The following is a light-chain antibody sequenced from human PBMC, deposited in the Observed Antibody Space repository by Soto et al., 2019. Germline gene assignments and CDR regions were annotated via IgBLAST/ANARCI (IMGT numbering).Light chain of an antibody. V-gene: IGKV3-20*01. CDR1: QSVSSSY. J-gene: IGKJ1*01. CDR3: QQYGSSPWT. CDR2: GAS. Sequence: IALTQSLGTLSLSPEERATLTCRASQSVSSSYLAWYQQKPGQAPRLLIYGASSRATGIPDRFSGSGSGTDFTLTISRLEPEDFAVYYCQQYGSSPWTFGQGTKVDIK.